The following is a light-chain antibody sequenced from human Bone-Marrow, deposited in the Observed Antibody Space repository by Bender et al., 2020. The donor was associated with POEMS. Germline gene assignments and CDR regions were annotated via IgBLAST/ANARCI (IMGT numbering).Light chain of an antibody. V-gene: IGLV2-11*01. CDR2: DVS. CDR1: SSDVGGYNL. J-gene: IGLJ3*02. Sequence: QSALTQPPSVSGSPGQSITISCTGTSSDVGGYNLVSWYQQYPGKAPKLMIYDVSKRPSGVPDRFSGSKSGTSASLAISDIQSEDEGDYYCSSWDDSLSGWVFGGGTKLTVL. CDR3: SSWDDSLSGWV.